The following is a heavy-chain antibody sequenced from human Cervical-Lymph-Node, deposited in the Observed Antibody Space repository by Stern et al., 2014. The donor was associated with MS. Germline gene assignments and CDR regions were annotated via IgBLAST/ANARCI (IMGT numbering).Heavy chain of an antibody. J-gene: IGHJ6*02. V-gene: IGHV1-69*01. CDR2: IIPIFGTA. D-gene: IGHD2-2*01. CDR1: GGTFSSYA. Sequence: MQLVESGAEVKKPGSSVKVSCKASGGTFSSYAISWVRQAPGQGLEWMGGIIPIFGTANYAQKFQGRVTITADESTSTAYMELSSLRSEDTAVYYCATTIYCSSTSCYVHYYYGMDVWGQGTTVTVSS. CDR3: ATTIYCSSTSCYVHYYYGMDV.